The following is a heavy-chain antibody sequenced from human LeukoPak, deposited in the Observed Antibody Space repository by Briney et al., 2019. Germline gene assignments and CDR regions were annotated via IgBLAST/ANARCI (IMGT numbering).Heavy chain of an antibody. Sequence: PGGSLRLSCAASGFTFSSYAMSWVRQAPGKGLEWVSAISGSGGSTYYADSVKGRFTISRDNSKNTLYLQMSSLRAEDTAVYYCAKNLYNWNLAFIFDYWGQGTLVTVSS. V-gene: IGHV3-23*01. CDR1: GFTFSSYA. J-gene: IGHJ4*02. D-gene: IGHD1-20*01. CDR2: ISGSGGST. CDR3: AKNLYNWNLAFIFDY.